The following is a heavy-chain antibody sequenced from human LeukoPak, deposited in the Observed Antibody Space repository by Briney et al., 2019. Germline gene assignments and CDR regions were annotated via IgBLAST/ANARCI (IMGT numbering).Heavy chain of an antibody. Sequence: SETLSLACTVSGGSISSYYWSWIRQPPGRGLEWIGYIYYSGSTNYNPSLKSRVTISVDTSKNQFSLKLSSVNAADTAVYYCAREEQLANIDYWGQGTLVTVSS. J-gene: IGHJ4*02. CDR1: GGSISSYY. CDR2: IYYSGST. D-gene: IGHD6-13*01. V-gene: IGHV4-59*01. CDR3: AREEQLANIDY.